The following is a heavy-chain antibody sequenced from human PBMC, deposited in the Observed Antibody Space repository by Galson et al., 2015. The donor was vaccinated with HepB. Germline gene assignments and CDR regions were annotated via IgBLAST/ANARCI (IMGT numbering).Heavy chain of an antibody. CDR3: ARVLLWFGEPVDWYFDL. Sequence: SVKVSCKASGYTFTSYGISWVRQAPGQGLEWMGWISAYNGNTNYAQKLQGRVTMTTDTSTSTAYMELRSLRSDDTAVYYCARVLLWFGEPVDWYFDLWGRGTLVTVSS. V-gene: IGHV1-18*04. J-gene: IGHJ2*01. D-gene: IGHD3-10*01. CDR2: ISAYNGNT. CDR1: GYTFTSYG.